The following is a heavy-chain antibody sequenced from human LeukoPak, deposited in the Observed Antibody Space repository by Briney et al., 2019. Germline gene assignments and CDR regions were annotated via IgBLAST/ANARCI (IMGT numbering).Heavy chain of an antibody. V-gene: IGHV3-30*03. Sequence: GGSLRLSCAASGFTFSSYGMHWVRQAPGKGLEWVAVISYDGSNKYYADSVKGRFTISRDNSKNTLYLQMNSLRAEDTAVYYCARDRYYGSGSYFDYWGQGTLVTVSS. D-gene: IGHD3-10*01. J-gene: IGHJ4*02. CDR2: ISYDGSNK. CDR1: GFTFSSYG. CDR3: ARDRYYGSGSYFDY.